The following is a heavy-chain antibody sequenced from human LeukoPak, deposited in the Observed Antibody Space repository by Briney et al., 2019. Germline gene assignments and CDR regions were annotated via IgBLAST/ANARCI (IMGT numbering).Heavy chain of an antibody. CDR2: INPNSGGT. CDR3: ARVRRANCSSTSCYRFDP. D-gene: IGHD2-2*01. V-gene: IGHV1-2*02. Sequence: ASVKVSCKASGYTFTGYYMHWVRQAPGQGLEWMGWINPNSGGTNYAQKFQGRVTMTRDTSISTVYMELSRLRSDDTAVYYCARVRRANCSSTSCYRFDPWGQGTLVTVSS. CDR1: GYTFTGYY. J-gene: IGHJ5*02.